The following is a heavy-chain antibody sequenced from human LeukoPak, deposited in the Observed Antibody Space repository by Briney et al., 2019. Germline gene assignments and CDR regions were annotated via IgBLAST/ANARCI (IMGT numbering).Heavy chain of an antibody. J-gene: IGHJ6*02. CDR1: GGTFSSYV. D-gene: IGHD6-13*01. CDR2: IIPILGIA. V-gene: IGHV1-69*04. Sequence: ASVKVSCKASGGTFSSYVISWVRQAPGQGLEWMGRIIPILGIANYAQKFQGRVTITADKSTSTAYMELSSLRSEDTAVYYCARVRPLGGSSWTDYYYYGMDVWGQGTTVTVS. CDR3: ARVRPLGGSSWTDYYYYGMDV.